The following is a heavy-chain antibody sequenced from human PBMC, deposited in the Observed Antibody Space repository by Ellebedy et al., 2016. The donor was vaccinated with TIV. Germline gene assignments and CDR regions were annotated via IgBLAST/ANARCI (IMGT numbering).Heavy chain of an antibody. CDR1: GGSISNYY. Sequence: MPSETLSLTCTVSGGSISNYYWSWIRQPPGKGLEWIGYIYYSGSTNYNPSLKSRVTISVDTSKNQFSLKLSSVTAADTAVYYCARIKVVPAAMSHGNYYYYGMDVWGQGTTVTVSS. CDR2: IYYSGST. CDR3: ARIKVVPAAMSHGNYYYYGMDV. V-gene: IGHV4-59*08. J-gene: IGHJ6*02. D-gene: IGHD2-2*01.